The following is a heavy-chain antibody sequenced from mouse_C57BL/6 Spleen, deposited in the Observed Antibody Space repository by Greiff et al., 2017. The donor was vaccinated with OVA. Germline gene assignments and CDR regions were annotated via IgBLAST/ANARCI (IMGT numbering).Heavy chain of an antibody. CDR1: GFTFTDYY. V-gene: IGHV7-3*01. Sequence: DVKLVESGGGLVQPGGSLSLSCAASGFTFTDYYMSWVRQPPGKALEWLGFIRNKANGYTTEYSASVKGRFTISRDKSQSILYLQMNALRAEDSATSYCARSYSNYVGVYFDYWGQGTTLTVSS. D-gene: IGHD2-5*01. CDR3: ARSYSNYVGVYFDY. J-gene: IGHJ2*01. CDR2: IRNKANGYTT.